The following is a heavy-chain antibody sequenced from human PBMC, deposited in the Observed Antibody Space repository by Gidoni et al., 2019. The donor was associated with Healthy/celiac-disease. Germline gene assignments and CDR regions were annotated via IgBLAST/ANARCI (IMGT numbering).Heavy chain of an antibody. D-gene: IGHD2-15*01. Sequence: QVQLVQSGAEVKKPASSVKVSCMASGGTFSSYAISWVRQAPGQGLEWMGGIIPILGTANYAQKFQGRVTITADESTSTAYMELSSLRSEDAAVYYCASVRGSSTSIAFDIWGQGTMVTVSS. CDR2: IIPILGTA. CDR3: ASVRGSSTSIAFDI. J-gene: IGHJ3*02. V-gene: IGHV1-69*01. CDR1: GGTFSSYA.